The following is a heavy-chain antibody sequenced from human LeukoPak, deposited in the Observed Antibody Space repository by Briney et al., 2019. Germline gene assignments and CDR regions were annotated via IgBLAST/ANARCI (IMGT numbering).Heavy chain of an antibody. V-gene: IGHV3-23*01. CDR1: GFTFSSYA. CDR2: ISGSGGST. Sequence: GGSLRLSCAASGFTFSSYAMSWVRQAPGKGLEWVSAISGSGGSTYYADSVKGRFTISRDNSKNTLYLQMNSLRAEDTAVYYCTKATPYDILAGYSFVFDYWGQGTLVTVSS. D-gene: IGHD3-9*01. CDR3: TKATPYDILAGYSFVFDY. J-gene: IGHJ4*02.